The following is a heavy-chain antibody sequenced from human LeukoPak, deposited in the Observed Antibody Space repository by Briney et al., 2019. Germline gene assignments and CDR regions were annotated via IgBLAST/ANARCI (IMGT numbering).Heavy chain of an antibody. D-gene: IGHD6-19*01. CDR3: AKGYSSGWYFFDY. J-gene: IGHJ4*02. V-gene: IGHV3-23*01. CDR2: LSGSGSTT. Sequence: PGGSLRLSCAASGFAFSSYAMSWVRQAPGKGLEWVSGLSGSGSTTYDADSVKGRFTISRDNSKNTLYLQMNSLRAEDTAVYYCAKGYSSGWYFFDYWGQGTLATVSS. CDR1: GFAFSSYA.